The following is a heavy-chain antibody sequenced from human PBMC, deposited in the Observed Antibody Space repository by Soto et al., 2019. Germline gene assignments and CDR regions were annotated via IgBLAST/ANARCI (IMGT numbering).Heavy chain of an antibody. V-gene: IGHV3-53*01. CDR3: ARGSLQLGYFDY. CDR1: GFTVSSNY. CDR2: IYSGGST. J-gene: IGHJ4*02. Sequence: GGSLRLSCAASGFTVSSNYMSWVRQAPGKGLEWVSGIYSGGSTYYADSVKGRFTISRDNSKNTLYLQMNSLRAEDTAVYYCARGSLQLGYFDYWGQGTLVTVSS. D-gene: IGHD5-18*01.